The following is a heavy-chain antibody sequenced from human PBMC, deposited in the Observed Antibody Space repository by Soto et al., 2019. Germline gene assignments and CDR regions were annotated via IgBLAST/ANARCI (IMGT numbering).Heavy chain of an antibody. CDR2: IYYTGAT. V-gene: IGHV4-61*03. CDR1: GGSASSGSYY. D-gene: IGHD2-15*01. Sequence: LSLTCSVSGGSASSGSYYWTWIRQPPGKGLEWIGYIYYTGATNYNPSLKSRVTISADTSKNHFSLELTSVTAADTALYYCARSDVALDFWGQGTLVTVSS. CDR3: ARSDVALDF. J-gene: IGHJ4*02.